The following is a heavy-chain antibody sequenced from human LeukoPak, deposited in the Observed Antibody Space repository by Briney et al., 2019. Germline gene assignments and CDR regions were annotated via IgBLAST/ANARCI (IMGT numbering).Heavy chain of an antibody. V-gene: IGHV3-23*01. CDR3: AKDWDSSGYPYFDY. D-gene: IGHD3-22*01. CDR1: GFTFSSYA. Sequence: GGSLRLSCAASGFTFSSYAMSWVRRAPGKGLEWVSAISGSGGSTYYADSVKGRFTISRDNSKNTLYLQMNSLRAEDTAVYYCAKDWDSSGYPYFDYWGQGTLVTVSS. J-gene: IGHJ4*02. CDR2: ISGSGGST.